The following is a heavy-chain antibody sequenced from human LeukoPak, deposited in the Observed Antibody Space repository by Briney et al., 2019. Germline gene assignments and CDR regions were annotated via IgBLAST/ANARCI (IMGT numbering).Heavy chain of an antibody. D-gene: IGHD3-3*01. CDR3: AKDWSGNYNWFDP. J-gene: IGHJ5*02. CDR1: GFTFSSYG. CDR2: ISGSGGST. V-gene: IGHV3-23*01. Sequence: GGSLRLSCAASGFTFSSYGMSWVRQAPGKGLEWVSAISGSGGSTYYADSVKGRFTISRDNSKNTLYLQMNGLRGDDTALYYCAKDWSGNYNWFDPWGQGTLVTVSS.